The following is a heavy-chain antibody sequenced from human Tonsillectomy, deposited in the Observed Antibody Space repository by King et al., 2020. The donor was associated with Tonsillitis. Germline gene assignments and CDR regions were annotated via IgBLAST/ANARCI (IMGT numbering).Heavy chain of an antibody. CDR3: AGAGYNYGKDTPYYFDY. CDR2: IYSSGTT. V-gene: IGHV3-53*01. J-gene: IGHJ4*02. D-gene: IGHD5-18*01. Sequence: VQLVESGGGLIQPGGSLRLSCAASGFTFSRKYMSWVRQAPGKGLEWVSVIYSSGTTHYADSVKRRFTLSSDNSQNTLYLQMNNLRSQDTAVYYCAGAGYNYGKDTPYYFDYWGLGSLVTVSS. CDR1: GFTFSRKY.